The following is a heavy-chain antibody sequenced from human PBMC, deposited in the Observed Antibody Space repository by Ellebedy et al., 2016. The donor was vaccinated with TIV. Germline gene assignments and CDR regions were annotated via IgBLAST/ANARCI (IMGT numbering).Heavy chain of an antibody. CDR2: IYSSGDT. J-gene: IGHJ5*02. Sequence: GESLKISCAVSGLTVSSNYMGWVRQAPGKGLEWVSVIYSSGDTYYADSVKGRFTISRDNSKNTLHLQMNSLRAEDTAVYYCAKETVVRQDWFDPWGQGTLVTVSS. CDR1: GLTVSSNY. CDR3: AKETVVRQDWFDP. D-gene: IGHD4-23*01. V-gene: IGHV3-53*01.